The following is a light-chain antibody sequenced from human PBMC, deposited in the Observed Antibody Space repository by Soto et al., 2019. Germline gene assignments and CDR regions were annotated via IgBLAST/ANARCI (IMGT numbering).Light chain of an antibody. V-gene: IGKV1-12*01. J-gene: IGKJ2*01. Sequence: DIQMTQSPSSVSASVGDRVTITCRASQGISGWLAWYQQKPGKAPRLLIYATSNLEIGVPSRFSGGGSGTEFTLTLSSLQPEDFATYYCQQAHSFPYTLGQGTKLEIK. CDR3: QQAHSFPYT. CDR1: QGISGW. CDR2: ATS.